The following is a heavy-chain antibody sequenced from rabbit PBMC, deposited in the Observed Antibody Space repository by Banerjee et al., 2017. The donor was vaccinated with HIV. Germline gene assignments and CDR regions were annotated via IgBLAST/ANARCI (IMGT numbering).Heavy chain of an antibody. V-gene: IGHV1S40*01. Sequence: QSLEESGGDLVKPGASLTLTCTASGFDISSYHMCWVRQAPGKGLEWIGYIDPVFGSTSYASWVNGRFTISKTSSPTVTLQMTSLTAADTATYFCARHSSGDWSYFNLWGPGTLVTVS. CDR3: ARHSSGDWSYFNL. CDR1: GFDISSYH. D-gene: IGHD1-1*01. CDR2: IDPVFGST. J-gene: IGHJ4*01.